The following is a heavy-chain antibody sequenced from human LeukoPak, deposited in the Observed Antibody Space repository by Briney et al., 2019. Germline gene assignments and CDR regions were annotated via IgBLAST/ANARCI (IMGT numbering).Heavy chain of an antibody. CDR3: ARDGDRYCSGSSCYDWFDP. V-gene: IGHV1-18*01. J-gene: IGHJ5*02. CDR2: ISAYNGNT. D-gene: IGHD2-15*01. Sequence: GASVKVSCKASGYTFTSYGISWVRQAPGQGLEWMGWISAYNGNTNYAQKLQGRVTMTTDTSTSTAYMELRSLRSEDTAVYYCARDGDRYCSGSSCYDWFDPWGQGTLVTVSS. CDR1: GYTFTSYG.